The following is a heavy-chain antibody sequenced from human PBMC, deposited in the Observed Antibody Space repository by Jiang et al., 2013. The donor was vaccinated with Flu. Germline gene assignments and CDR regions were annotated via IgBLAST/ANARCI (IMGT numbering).Heavy chain of an antibody. V-gene: IGHV3-11*03. J-gene: IGHJ3*02. D-gene: IGHD3-22*01. Sequence: QLLESGGGLVKPGGSLRLSCAASGFTFSDYYMSWIRQAPGKGLEWVSYISSSSSYTNYADSVKGRFTISRDNAKNSLYLQMNSLRAEDTAVYYCARASWDYDSSAPPEGGAFDIWGQGTMVTVSS. CDR1: GFTFSDYY. CDR3: ARASWDYDSSAPPEGGAFDI. CDR2: ISSSSSYT.